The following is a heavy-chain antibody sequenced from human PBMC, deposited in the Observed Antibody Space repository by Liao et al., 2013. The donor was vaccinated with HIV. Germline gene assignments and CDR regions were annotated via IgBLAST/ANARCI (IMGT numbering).Heavy chain of an antibody. Sequence: QLQLQESGPGLVKPSETLSLTCAVYGGSFSGYYWSWIRQPPREGAGVGLGKVNHSGSTNYNPSLKSRVTISVDTSKNQFSLKLSSVTAADTAVYYCARTSAYCTNGVCYKGGMDYWGQGTLVTVSS. CDR3: ARTSAYCTNGVCYKGGMDY. V-gene: IGHV4-34*01. CDR1: GGSFSGYY. J-gene: IGHJ4*02. D-gene: IGHD2-8*01. CDR2: VNHSGST.